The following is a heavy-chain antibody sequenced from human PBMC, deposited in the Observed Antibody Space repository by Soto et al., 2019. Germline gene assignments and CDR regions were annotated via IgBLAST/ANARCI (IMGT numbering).Heavy chain of an antibody. Sequence: GESLKISCKGSGYSCTSYWIGWVRQMPGKGLEWMGIIYPGDSDTRYSPSFQGQVTISADKSFSTAYLQWSSLKASDTAMYYCARTAAAGKYYYGVDVWGQGTTVTVSS. CDR3: ARTAAAGKYYYGVDV. D-gene: IGHD6-13*01. CDR1: GYSCTSYW. J-gene: IGHJ6*02. V-gene: IGHV5-51*01. CDR2: IYPGDSDT.